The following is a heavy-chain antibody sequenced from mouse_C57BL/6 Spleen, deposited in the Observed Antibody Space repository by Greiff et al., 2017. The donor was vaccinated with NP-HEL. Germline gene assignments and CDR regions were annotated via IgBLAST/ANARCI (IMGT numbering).Heavy chain of an antibody. CDR3: ARYPRLGWYAMDY. D-gene: IGHD4-1*01. CDR2: IRNSANGSTT. CDR1: GFTFTGYY. V-gene: IGHV7-3*01. J-gene: IGHJ4*01. Sequence: EVKLVESGGGLVQPGGSLSLSCAASGFTFTGYYMRWVRQPPGKALEWFGFIRNSANGSTTEYSASVKGRFTISRANSQSILYLQMNALRAEDSSTYNCARYPRLGWYAMDYWGQGTSVTVSS.